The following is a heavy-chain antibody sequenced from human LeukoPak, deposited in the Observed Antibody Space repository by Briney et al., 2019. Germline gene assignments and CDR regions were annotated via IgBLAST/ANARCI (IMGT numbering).Heavy chain of an antibody. Sequence: ASVKVSCKASGYTFTGYYMHWVRQAPGQGLEWMGWINPNSGGTNYAQKFQGRVTMTRDTSISTAYTELSRLRSDDTAVYYCARDGDYVWGSYRRKGGFDYWGQGTLVTVSS. CDR3: ARDGDYVWGSYRRKGGFDY. V-gene: IGHV1-2*02. J-gene: IGHJ4*02. CDR2: INPNSGGT. D-gene: IGHD3-16*02. CDR1: GYTFTGYY.